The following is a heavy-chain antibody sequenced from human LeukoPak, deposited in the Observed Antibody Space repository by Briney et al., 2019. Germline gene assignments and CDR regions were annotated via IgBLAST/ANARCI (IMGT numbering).Heavy chain of an antibody. CDR2: IYYSGTT. D-gene: IGHD3-3*01. J-gene: IGHJ4*02. CDR3: ARHVRLLEWLSSYYFYY. Sequence: SETLSLTCTVSGGTISSSSYCWGWIRQPPGKGLEWIGSIYYSGTTYYNPSLKSRVTISVDTSKSQFSLRLTSVTAADTAVYYCARHVRLLEWLSSYYFYYWGQGTVVTVSS. V-gene: IGHV4-39*01. CDR1: GGTISSSSYC.